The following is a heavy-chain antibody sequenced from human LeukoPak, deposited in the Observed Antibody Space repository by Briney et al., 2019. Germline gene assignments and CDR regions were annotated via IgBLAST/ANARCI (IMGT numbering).Heavy chain of an antibody. V-gene: IGHV2-5*01. D-gene: IGHD4-17*01. CDR2: IYWNDDK. CDR1: GFSLSTSGVG. CDR3: AHRRGTVTYNWFDP. Sequence: SGATLVNPTQTLTLTCTFSGFSLSTSGVGVGWIRQPPGKALEWLALIYWNDDKRYSPSLKSRLTITKDTSKNQVVLTMTNMDPVDTATYYCAHRRGTVTYNWFDPWGQGTLVTVSS. J-gene: IGHJ5*02.